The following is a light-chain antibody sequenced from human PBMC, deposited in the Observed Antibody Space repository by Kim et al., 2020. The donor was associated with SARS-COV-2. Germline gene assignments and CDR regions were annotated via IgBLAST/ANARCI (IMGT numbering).Light chain of an antibody. Sequence: LSAGRCATLSCRASQSVCSLLACDQQKPGQAPRLLISHASCRATGIPARFSGSGSGTDFTLTISSLEPEDFAVYYCQQRNDWRTFGQGTKVDIK. J-gene: IGKJ1*01. V-gene: IGKV3-11*01. CDR1: QSVCSL. CDR2: HAS. CDR3: QQRNDWRT.